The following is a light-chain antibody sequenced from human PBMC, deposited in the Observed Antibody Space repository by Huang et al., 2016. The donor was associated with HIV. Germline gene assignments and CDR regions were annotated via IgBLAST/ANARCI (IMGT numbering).Light chain of an antibody. J-gene: IGKJ2*01. CDR3: MEALQTPYT. Sequence: VVMTQSPLSLPVPPGAPASISCRSSQSLRHRNGLNYLDWYLQKPGQSPQLLIHLGSSRAAGVPDRFSGGGSGTDFSLNISRVEAEDAGIYYCMEALQTPYTFGQGTKLEI. CDR2: LGS. CDR1: QSLRHRNGLNY. V-gene: IGKV2-28*01.